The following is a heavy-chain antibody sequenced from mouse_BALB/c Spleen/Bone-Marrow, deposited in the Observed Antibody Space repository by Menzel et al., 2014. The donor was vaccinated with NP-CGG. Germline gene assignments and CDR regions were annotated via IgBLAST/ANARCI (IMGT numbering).Heavy chain of an antibody. CDR3: ARWEYYAMDY. Sequence: VQLQQSGAELVKPGASVKLSCTVSGFNIKDTYMHWVKQRPEQGLEWIGRTDPANGNTKYDPKFQGKATITADTSSNTAYLQLSSLTSEDTAVYYCARWEYYAMDYWGQGTSVTVSS. J-gene: IGHJ4*01. D-gene: IGHD4-1*01. V-gene: IGHV14-3*02. CDR2: TDPANGNT. CDR1: GFNIKDTY.